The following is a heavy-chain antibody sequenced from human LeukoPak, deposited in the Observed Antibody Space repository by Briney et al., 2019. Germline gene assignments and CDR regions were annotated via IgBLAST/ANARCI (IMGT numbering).Heavy chain of an antibody. CDR2: INTNTGNP. V-gene: IGHV7-4-1*02. CDR1: GYTFTSYA. D-gene: IGHD3-10*01. CDR3: ARVGGPLWFGERDYFDY. J-gene: IGHJ4*02. Sequence: ASVKVSCKASGYTFTSYAMNWVRQAPGQGLEWMGWINTNTGNPTYAQGFTGRVVFSLDTSVSTAYLQISSLKAEDTAVYYCARVGGPLWFGERDYFDYWGQGTLVTVSS.